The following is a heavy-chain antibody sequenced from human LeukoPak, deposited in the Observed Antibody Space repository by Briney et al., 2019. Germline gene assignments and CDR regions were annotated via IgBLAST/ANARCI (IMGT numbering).Heavy chain of an antibody. CDR3: ARDRGPYYDILTGSKNFVY. CDR2: ISYDGSNK. CDR1: GFTFSSYA. V-gene: IGHV3-30-3*01. J-gene: IGHJ4*02. Sequence: GGSLRLSCAASGFTFSSYAMHWVRQAPGKGLEWVAVISYDGSNKYYADSVKGRFTISRDNSKNTLYLQMNSLRAEDTAVYYRARDRGPYYDILTGSKNFVYWGQGTLVTVSS. D-gene: IGHD3-9*01.